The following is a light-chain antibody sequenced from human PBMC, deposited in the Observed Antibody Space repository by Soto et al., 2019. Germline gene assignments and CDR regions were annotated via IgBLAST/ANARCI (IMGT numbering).Light chain of an antibody. CDR2: KAS. Sequence: DIQMTQSPSTLSASVGDRVTMTCRASQSISAWLAWYQQKPGKAPKLLIYKASSLESGVPSRFSGSGSGTEFTLTISSLRPDDFATYYCQQYNSYSYTFGQGTKLEIK. CDR3: QQYNSYSYT. CDR1: QSISAW. J-gene: IGKJ2*01. V-gene: IGKV1-5*03.